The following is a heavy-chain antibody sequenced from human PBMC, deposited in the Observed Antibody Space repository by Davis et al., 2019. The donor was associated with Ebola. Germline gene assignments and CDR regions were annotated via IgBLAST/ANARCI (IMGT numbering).Heavy chain of an antibody. J-gene: IGHJ4*02. V-gene: IGHV4-61*03. D-gene: IGHD6-19*01. CDR2: IYYSGTT. Sequence: GSLRLSCTVSGGSVSSGGHYWSWVRQPPGKGLEWVGYIYYSGTTHYNPSLRGRVTISVDTSKKHFSLKLGSVTAADTAVYYCARGSQWLGPDYWGQGTLVTVSS. CDR3: ARGSQWLGPDY. CDR1: GGSVSSGGHY.